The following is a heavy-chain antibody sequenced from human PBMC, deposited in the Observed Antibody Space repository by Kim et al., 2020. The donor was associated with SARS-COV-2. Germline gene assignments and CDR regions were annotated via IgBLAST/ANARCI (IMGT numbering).Heavy chain of an antibody. CDR2: NP. J-gene: IGHJ4*02. V-gene: IGHV7-4-1*02. D-gene: IGHD6-13*01. Sequence: NPTYAQGFTERVVFSLDTSVSTAYLQISSLKAEDTAVYYCARDPGYSLPYWGQGTLVTVSS. CDR3: ARDPGYSLPY.